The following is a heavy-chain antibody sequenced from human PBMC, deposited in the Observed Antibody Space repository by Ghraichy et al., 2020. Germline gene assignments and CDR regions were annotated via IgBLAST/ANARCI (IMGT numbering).Heavy chain of an antibody. V-gene: IGHV4-59*08. CDR2: IYYSGST. Sequence: SETLSLTCTVSGGSISSYYWSWIRQPPGKGLEWIGYIYYSGSTNYNPSLKSRVTISVDTSKNQFSLKLSSVTAADTAVYYCASGNFGFRSGSYYYFDYWGQGTLVTVSS. CDR1: GGSISSYY. CDR3: ASGNFGFRSGSYYYFDY. J-gene: IGHJ4*02. D-gene: IGHD1-26*01.